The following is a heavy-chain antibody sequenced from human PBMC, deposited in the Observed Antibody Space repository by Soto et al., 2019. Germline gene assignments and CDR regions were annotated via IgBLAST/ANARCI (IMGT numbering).Heavy chain of an antibody. CDR2: IYYSGST. CDR3: ARDFIVGAPDYFDY. V-gene: IGHV4-30-4*01. Sequence: SETLSLTCTVSGGSISSGDYYWSWIRQPPGKGLEWIGYIYYSGSTYYNPSLKSRVTISVDTSKNQFSLKLSSVTAADTAVYYCARDFIVGAPDYFDYWGQGTLVTVSS. CDR1: GGSISSGDYY. J-gene: IGHJ4*02. D-gene: IGHD1-26*01.